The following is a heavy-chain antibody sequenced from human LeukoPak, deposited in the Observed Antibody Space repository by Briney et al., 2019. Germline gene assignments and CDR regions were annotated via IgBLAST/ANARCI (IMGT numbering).Heavy chain of an antibody. J-gene: IGHJ6*02. CDR3: ARGSDIVVVPAALAYYYYGMDV. CDR2: IKQDGSEK. V-gene: IGHV3-7*01. Sequence: PGGSLRLSCAASGFTFSSYWMSWVRQAPGKGLEWVANIKQDGSEKYYVDSVKGRFTISRDNAKNSLYLQMNSLRAEDTAVYYGARGSDIVVVPAALAYYYYGMDVWGQGTTVTVSS. D-gene: IGHD2-2*01. CDR1: GFTFSSYW.